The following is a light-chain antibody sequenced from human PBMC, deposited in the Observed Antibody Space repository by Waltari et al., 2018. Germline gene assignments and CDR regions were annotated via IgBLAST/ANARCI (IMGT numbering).Light chain of an antibody. CDR2: DLS. CDR1: SSDVGVYNY. Sequence: QSALTQPASVSGSPGQSITISCTGTSSDVGVYNYLSSYQQHPGKAPKLMIYDLSNRPSGVSNRFSGSKSGNTASLTISGLQAEDEADYYCSSYTSSSTLDWVFGGGTKLTVL. CDR3: SSYTSSSTLDWV. V-gene: IGLV2-14*01. J-gene: IGLJ3*02.